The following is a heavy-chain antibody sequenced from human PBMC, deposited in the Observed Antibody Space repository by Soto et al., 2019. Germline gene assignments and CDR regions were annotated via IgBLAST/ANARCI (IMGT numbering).Heavy chain of an antibody. CDR1: GFTFSSYS. Sequence: GGSLRLSCAASGFTFSSYSMSWVRQAPGKGLEWVSAISGSGGSTYYADSVKGRFTISRDNSKNTLYLQMNSLRAEDTAVYYCAKDLGTRGDDILTGYSNNDYWGQGTLVTVSS. V-gene: IGHV3-23*01. CDR3: AKDLGTRGDDILTGYSNNDY. CDR2: ISGSGGST. J-gene: IGHJ4*02. D-gene: IGHD3-9*01.